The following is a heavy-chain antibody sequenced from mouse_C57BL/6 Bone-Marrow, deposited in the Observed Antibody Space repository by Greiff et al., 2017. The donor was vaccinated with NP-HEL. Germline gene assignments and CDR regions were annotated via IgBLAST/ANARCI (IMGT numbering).Heavy chain of an antibody. CDR1: GYTFTSYG. CDR3: ARNYYYGSRALGY. V-gene: IGHV1-81*01. D-gene: IGHD1-1*01. J-gene: IGHJ2*01. CDR2: IYPRSGNT. Sequence: LVESGAELARPGASVKLSCKASGYTFTSYGISWVKQRTGQGLEWIGEIYPRSGNTYYNEKFKGKATLTADKSSSTAYMELRSLTSEDSAVYFCARNYYYGSRALGYWGQGTTLTVSS.